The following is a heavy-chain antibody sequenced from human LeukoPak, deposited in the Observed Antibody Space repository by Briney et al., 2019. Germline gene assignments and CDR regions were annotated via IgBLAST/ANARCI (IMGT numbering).Heavy chain of an antibody. CDR2: IFSSGRT. Sequence: PSETLSLTCTVSGGSISNYYWSWIRQPPGKGLEWVGCIFSSGRTNYNPSLKSRTTISLDTSKNQFSLKLTSVTAADTAVYYCSRGRAAGVYWGRGTQVTVFS. D-gene: IGHD3-10*01. V-gene: IGHV4-59*01. CDR3: SRGRAAGVY. J-gene: IGHJ4*02. CDR1: GGSISNYY.